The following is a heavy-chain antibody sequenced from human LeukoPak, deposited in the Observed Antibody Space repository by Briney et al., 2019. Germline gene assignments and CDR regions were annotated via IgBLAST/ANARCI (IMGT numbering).Heavy chain of an antibody. CDR1: GGSIRSSYYY. CDR3: ARGLDGRFGEFDY. D-gene: IGHD3-10*01. Sequence: SETLSLTCTVSGGSIRSSYYYWGWIRQPPGKGLEWIGSIYDSGSTNYNPSLKSRVTISVDTSKNQFSLKPSSVTAADTAVYYCARGLDGRFGEFDYWGQGTLVTVSS. J-gene: IGHJ4*02. CDR2: IYDSGST. V-gene: IGHV4-39*07.